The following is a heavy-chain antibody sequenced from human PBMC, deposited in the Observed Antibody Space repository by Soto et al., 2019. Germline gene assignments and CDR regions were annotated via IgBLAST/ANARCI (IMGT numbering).Heavy chain of an antibody. CDR2: IRGKGNSA. Sequence: VQLLESGGGLVQPGGSLRLSCAASGFTFRDYAMNWVRQAPGKGLEWVADIRGKGNSARHADSVRGRFTISRDNSRDTLYLQMNSLRVDDTDVYFCGKETRGSGWSVCDYWGQGDLVTVSS. D-gene: IGHD6-19*01. CDR3: GKETRGSGWSVCDY. CDR1: GFTFRDYA. J-gene: IGHJ4*02. V-gene: IGHV3-23*01.